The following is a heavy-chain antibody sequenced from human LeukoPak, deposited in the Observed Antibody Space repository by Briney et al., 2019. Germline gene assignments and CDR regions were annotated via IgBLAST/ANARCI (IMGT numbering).Heavy chain of an antibody. CDR3: AKDRDDIVVVGHFQH. CDR2: IIPILGIA. D-gene: IGHD2-15*01. Sequence: GASVKVSCKASGGTFSSYAISWVRQAPGEGLEWMGRIIPILGIANYAKKFQGRVTITADKSTSTAYMELSRLRAEDTAVYYCAKDRDDIVVVGHFQHWGQGTLVTVSS. V-gene: IGHV1-69*04. J-gene: IGHJ1*01. CDR1: GGTFSSYA.